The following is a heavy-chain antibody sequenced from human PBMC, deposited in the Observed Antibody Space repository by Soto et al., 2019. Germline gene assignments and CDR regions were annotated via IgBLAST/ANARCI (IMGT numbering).Heavy chain of an antibody. CDR1: GGTFSSDS. J-gene: IGHJ4*02. D-gene: IGHD2-15*01. V-gene: IGHV1-69*14. Sequence: QVQLVQSGAEVKKPGSSVKVSCKASGGTFSSDSFSWVRQAPGQGLEWMGGIIPMFDTPIYAQKCQDRVTITGDKSTSTAYMQLSSLRSGDTAVYYCARSGGLARDFNYWGQGSLVTVSS. CDR2: IIPMFDTP. CDR3: ARSGGLARDFNY.